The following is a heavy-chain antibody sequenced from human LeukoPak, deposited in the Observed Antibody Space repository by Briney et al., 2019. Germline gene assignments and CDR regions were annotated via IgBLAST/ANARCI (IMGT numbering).Heavy chain of an antibody. CDR1: GAPFTSYT. CDR3: ARGHLESDAFDI. CDR2: ILPILGIA. D-gene: IGHD2/OR15-2a*01. V-gene: IGHV1-69*02. J-gene: IGHJ3*02. Sequence: GSSVKVSCTASGAPFTSYTISWVRQAPGHGLEWMGRILPILGIANSAQKFQGRVTITADKSTSTAYMEVSSLRSGDTAVYYCARGHLESDAFDIWGQGTMVTVSS.